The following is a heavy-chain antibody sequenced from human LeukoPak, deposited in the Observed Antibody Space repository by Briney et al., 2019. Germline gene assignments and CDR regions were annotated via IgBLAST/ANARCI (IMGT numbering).Heavy chain of an antibody. J-gene: IGHJ4*02. CDR2: ISSSGSYI. V-gene: IGHV3-21*06. CDR3: ARLQWLQTGRDFLDY. Sequence: GRSLRLSCVGSGFTFSSYAIQWVRQAPGKRLEWVSSISSSGSYIYYADSVKGRFTISRDNAKNSLDLQMNSLRVEDTAVYYCARLQWLQTGRDFLDYWGQGTLVTVSS. CDR1: GFTFSSYA. D-gene: IGHD6-19*01.